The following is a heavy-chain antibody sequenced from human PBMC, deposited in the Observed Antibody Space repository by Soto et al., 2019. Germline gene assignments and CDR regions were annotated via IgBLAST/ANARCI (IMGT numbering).Heavy chain of an antibody. J-gene: IGHJ6*02. CDR1: GFTFSLYW. D-gene: IGHD1-26*01. V-gene: IGHV3-74*01. CDR2: IDNAGSSA. Sequence: EVQLVESGGGLVQPGGSLRLSCAASGFTFSLYWMPWVRQAPGKGPVWVSRIDNAGSSARYADSVKGRFTISRDNAKNTVYLQMNSLRAEDTAVYYCTRVGGSVSGMDVWGQGTTVTVSS. CDR3: TRVGGSVSGMDV.